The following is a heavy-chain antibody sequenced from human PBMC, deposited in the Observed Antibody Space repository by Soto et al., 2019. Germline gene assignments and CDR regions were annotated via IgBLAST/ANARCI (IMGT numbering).Heavy chain of an antibody. Sequence: EVQLVESGGGLVQPGGSLRLSCVASGFTFSSYSMNWVRQAPGKGLEWISYISASSSGIYYADSVKGRFTISRDNAENSLYLQMNSLRDEDTAVYYCVRDSNWSFYFWGQGTLVTVSP. V-gene: IGHV3-48*02. CDR3: VRDSNWSFYF. CDR1: GFTFSSYS. D-gene: IGHD1-1*01. CDR2: ISASSSGI. J-gene: IGHJ4*02.